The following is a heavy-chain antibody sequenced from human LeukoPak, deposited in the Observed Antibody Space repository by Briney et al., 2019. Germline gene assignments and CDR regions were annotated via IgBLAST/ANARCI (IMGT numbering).Heavy chain of an antibody. CDR3: ARAEAVAGTVDAFDT. J-gene: IGHJ3*02. Sequence: SLRLSCAASGFTFSDYYMSWIRQAPGKGLEWVAVISYDGSNKYYADSVKGRFTISRDNSKNTLYLQMNSLRAEDTAVYYCARAEAVAGTVDAFDTWGQGTMVTVSS. CDR2: ISYDGSNK. D-gene: IGHD6-19*01. V-gene: IGHV3-30-3*01. CDR1: GFTFSDYY.